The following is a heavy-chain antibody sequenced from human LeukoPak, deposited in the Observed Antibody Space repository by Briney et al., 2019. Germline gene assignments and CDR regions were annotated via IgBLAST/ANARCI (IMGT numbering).Heavy chain of an antibody. J-gene: IGHJ4*02. CDR3: AKDLYGGTVALDY. CDR1: GFTFSIYG. CDR2: IRYDGSNK. V-gene: IGHV3-30*02. D-gene: IGHD4-23*01. Sequence: GRSLRLSCAASGFTFSIYGMHWGRQAPGKGLEWVAFIRYDGSNKYYADSVKGRFTISRDNSKNTLYLQMNSLRAEDTAVYYCAKDLYGGTVALDYWGQGTLVTVSS.